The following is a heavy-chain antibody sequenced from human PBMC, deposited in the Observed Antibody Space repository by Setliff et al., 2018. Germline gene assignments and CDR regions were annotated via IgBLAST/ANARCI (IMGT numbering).Heavy chain of an antibody. J-gene: IGHJ4*02. V-gene: IGHV4-31*03. CDR3: VTDPPFSGWSFDS. CDR1: GGSISRGGYY. CDR2: IYYSGST. Sequence: TLSLTCTVSGGSISRGGYYWSWIRQHPGKGLEWIGYIYYSGSTYYNPSLKRRVTISVETSKNTLYLQMNSLRVEDTAVYYCVTDPPFSGWSFDSWGQGTLVTVSS. D-gene: IGHD6-19*01.